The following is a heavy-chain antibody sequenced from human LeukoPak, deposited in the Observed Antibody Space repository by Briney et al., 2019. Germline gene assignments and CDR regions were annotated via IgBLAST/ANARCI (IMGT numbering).Heavy chain of an antibody. Sequence: GRSLRLSCAASGFTFSSYAMHWVRQAPGKGLEWVAVISYDGSNKYYADSVKGRFTIPRDNSKNTLYLQMNSLRAEHTAVYYCARDGHYYDSSGYYPLDYWGQGTLVTVSS. J-gene: IGHJ4*02. CDR2: ISYDGSNK. D-gene: IGHD3-22*01. V-gene: IGHV3-30*04. CDR1: GFTFSSYA. CDR3: ARDGHYYDSSGYYPLDY.